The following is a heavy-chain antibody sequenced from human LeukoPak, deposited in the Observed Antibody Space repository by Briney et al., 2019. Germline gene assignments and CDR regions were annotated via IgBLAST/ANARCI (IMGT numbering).Heavy chain of an antibody. J-gene: IGHJ6*03. Sequence: SVKVSCKASGGTFSSYAISWVRQAPGQGLEWMGGINPIFGTANSPQKFQGRVTITADESTSTAYMELSSLRSEDTAVYYCARVAPITIFGVAYYYYMDVWGKGTTVTVSS. V-gene: IGHV1-69*13. CDR1: GGTFSSYA. D-gene: IGHD3-3*01. CDR3: ARVAPITIFGVAYYYYMDV. CDR2: INPIFGTA.